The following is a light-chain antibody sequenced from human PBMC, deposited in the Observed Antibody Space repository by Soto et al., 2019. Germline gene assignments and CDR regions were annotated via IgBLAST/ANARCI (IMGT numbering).Light chain of an antibody. Sequence: DIQMTQSPSTLSGSVGDRVTITCRASQTISSWLAWYQQKPGEAPKLLIYKASTVKSGVPSRFSGSGSGTEFTLTISSLQPDDFATYYCQHYNCYSEAFGQGTKVDIK. J-gene: IGKJ1*01. CDR2: KAS. V-gene: IGKV1-5*03. CDR3: QHYNCYSEA. CDR1: QTISSW.